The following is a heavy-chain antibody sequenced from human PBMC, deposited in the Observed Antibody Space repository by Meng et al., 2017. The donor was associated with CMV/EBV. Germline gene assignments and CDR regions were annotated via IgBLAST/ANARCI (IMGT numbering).Heavy chain of an antibody. CDR2: INHSGST. J-gene: IGHJ3*02. D-gene: IGHD2/OR15-2a*01. V-gene: IGHV4-34*01. CDR3: AREIRVRRIPFGRVHAFDI. Sequence: SETLSLTCAVYGGSFSGYYWSWIRQPPGKGLEWIGEINHSGSTNYNPSLKSRVTISVDTSKNQFSLQLSSVTAADTAVYYCAREIRVRRIPFGRVHAFDIWGQGTMVTVSS. CDR1: GGSFSGYY.